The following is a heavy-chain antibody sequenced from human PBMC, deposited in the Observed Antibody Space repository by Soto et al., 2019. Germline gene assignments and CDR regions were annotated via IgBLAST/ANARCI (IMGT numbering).Heavy chain of an antibody. CDR3: ARGGGWYVWFDP. D-gene: IGHD6-19*01. CDR2: INAGNGNT. CDR1: GYTFTSYA. V-gene: IGHV1-3*05. Sequence: QVQLVQSGAEEKKPGASVKVSCKASGYTFTSYAMHWVGQAPGQRLEWMGWINAGNGNTKYSQKFQGRVTITRDTSASTAYMELSSLRSEDTAVYYCARGGGWYVWFDPWGQGTLVTVSS. J-gene: IGHJ5*02.